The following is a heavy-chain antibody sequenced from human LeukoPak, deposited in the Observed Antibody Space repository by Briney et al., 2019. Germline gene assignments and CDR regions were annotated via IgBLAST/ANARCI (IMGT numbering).Heavy chain of an antibody. Sequence: SQTLSLTCTVSGGSISSGSYFWSWIRQPPGKGLEWIGYIYYSGSTSYNPSLKSRVTISIDTSKNQFSLKLSSVTAADTAVYYCARGLGTSDFWGQGTLVTVSS. V-gene: IGHV4-61*01. CDR1: GGSISSGSYF. CDR2: IYYSGST. D-gene: IGHD4-11*01. J-gene: IGHJ4*02. CDR3: ARGLGTSDF.